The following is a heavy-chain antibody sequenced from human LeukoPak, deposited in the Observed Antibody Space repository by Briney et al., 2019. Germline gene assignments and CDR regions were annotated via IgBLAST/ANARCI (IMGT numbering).Heavy chain of an antibody. Sequence: SQTLSLTCTVSGGSISSGGYYWSWIRQHPGKGLEWIGYIYYSGSTYYNPSLKSRVTISVDTSKNQISLKLTSVTAADTAVYYCARDQSGYGMDVWGQGTTVTVSS. J-gene: IGHJ6*02. CDR3: ARDQSGYGMDV. CDR1: GGSISSGGYY. V-gene: IGHV4-31*03. D-gene: IGHD2-8*02. CDR2: IYYSGST.